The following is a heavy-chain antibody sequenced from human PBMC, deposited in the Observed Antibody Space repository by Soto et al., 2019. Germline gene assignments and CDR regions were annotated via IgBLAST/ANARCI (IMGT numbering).Heavy chain of an antibody. J-gene: IGHJ4*02. CDR1: GGSISSSSYY. CDR2: IYYSGST. CDR3: ARLPYYYDSSGYYSFDY. V-gene: IGHV4-39*01. D-gene: IGHD3-22*01. Sequence: SETLSLTCTVSGGSISSSSYYWGWIRQPPGKGLEWIGSIYYSGSTYYNPSLKSRVTISVDTSKNQFSLKLSSVTAADTAVYYCARLPYYYDSSGYYSFDYWGQGTLVTVSS.